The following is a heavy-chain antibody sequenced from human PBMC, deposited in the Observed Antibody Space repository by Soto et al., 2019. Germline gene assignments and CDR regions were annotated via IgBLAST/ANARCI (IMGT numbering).Heavy chain of an antibody. CDR1: GGTFSTYT. CDR2: IIPIFGTP. J-gene: IGHJ5*02. V-gene: IGHV1-69*06. CDR3: ARAGHCVGNSCYQYFDP. Sequence: QVQLVQSGAEVKKSGSSVKVSCKASGGTFSTYTFSWVRQAPGQGLEWMGRIIPIFGTPYYAQKFQGRVTITRDTSASTAYLDLSSLSSEDTAIYYCARAGHCVGNSCYQYFDPWGQGTQVTVSS. D-gene: IGHD2-2*01.